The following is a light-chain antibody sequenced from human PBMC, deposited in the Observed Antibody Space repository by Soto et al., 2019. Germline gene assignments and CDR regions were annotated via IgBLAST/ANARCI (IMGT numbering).Light chain of an antibody. CDR2: AAS. CDR1: QSISSY. V-gene: IGKV1-39*01. Sequence: DIKMTQSPSSLSASVGDRVTITCRASQSISSYLNWYQQKPGKAPKLLIYAASSLQSGVPSRFSGSGSGTDFTLTISSLQPEDFATYYCQQSYSTPFTFGPWTKVDIK. J-gene: IGKJ3*01. CDR3: QQSYSTPFT.